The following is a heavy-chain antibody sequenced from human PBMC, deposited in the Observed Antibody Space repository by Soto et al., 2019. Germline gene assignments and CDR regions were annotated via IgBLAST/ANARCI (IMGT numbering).Heavy chain of an antibody. J-gene: IGHJ4*02. Sequence: PGGSLRLSCAVPGLLFSGYGMHWVRQAPGKGLEWVAIIRFDGTNIEYADSVRGRFTISRDNSKNTLYLQMNSLRAEDTAVYYCAKSGPYCSSTSCYDPRGWVDYWGQGTLVTVSS. CDR3: AKSGPYCSSTSCYDPRGWVDY. V-gene: IGHV3-30*02. CDR1: GLLFSGYG. D-gene: IGHD2-2*01. CDR2: IRFDGTNI.